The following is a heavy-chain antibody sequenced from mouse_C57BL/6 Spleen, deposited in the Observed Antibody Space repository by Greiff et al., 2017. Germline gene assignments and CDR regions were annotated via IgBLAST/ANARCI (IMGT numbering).Heavy chain of an antibody. Sequence: QMQLQQPGTELVKPGASVKLSCKASGYTFTSYWMHWVKQRPGQGLEWIGNIIPSSGGTNYNEKFKSKATLPVDKSSSTAYMQISSLTSEDSAVYYCARSVYDYFDYWGQGTTRTVSS. CDR2: IIPSSGGT. CDR3: ARSVYDYFDY. D-gene: IGHD2-3*01. J-gene: IGHJ2*01. V-gene: IGHV1-53*01. CDR1: GYTFTSYW.